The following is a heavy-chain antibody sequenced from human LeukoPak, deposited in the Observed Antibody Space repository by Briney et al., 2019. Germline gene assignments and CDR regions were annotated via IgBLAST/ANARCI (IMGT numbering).Heavy chain of an antibody. D-gene: IGHD6-13*01. J-gene: IGHJ6*03. V-gene: IGHV3-23*01. CDR1: GFTSSTYA. CDR2: ISSGRTT. Sequence: PGGSLRLSCAGSGFTSSTYAMSWVRQAPGKGLEWVSTISSGRTTYYVDSVKGRFTISRDNSKSTLYLQMNSLRAEDTAVYYCAKAGYIYYMDVWGKGTTVTVSS. CDR3: AKAGYIYYMDV.